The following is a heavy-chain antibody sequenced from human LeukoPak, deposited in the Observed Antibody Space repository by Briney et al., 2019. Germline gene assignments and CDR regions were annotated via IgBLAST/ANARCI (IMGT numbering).Heavy chain of an antibody. D-gene: IGHD1-1*01. CDR2: ISGSGGST. CDR1: GFTFSSYA. J-gene: IGHJ4*02. CDR3: AKGRRDWNDVYDY. Sequence: GGSMRLSCAASGFTFSSYAMSWVRQAPGKGLEWVSAISGSGGSTYYADSVKGRFTISRDNSKNTLYLQMNSLRAEDTAVYYCAKGRRDWNDVYDYWGQGTLVTVSS. V-gene: IGHV3-23*01.